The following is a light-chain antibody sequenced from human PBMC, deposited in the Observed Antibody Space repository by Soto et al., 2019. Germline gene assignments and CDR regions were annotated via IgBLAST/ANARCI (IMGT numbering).Light chain of an antibody. CDR3: QVWDISSDHHV. J-gene: IGLJ1*01. CDR1: DIARKT. CDR2: DDD. Sequence: SYELTQPPSVSVAPGQTARITCGGNDIARKTVHWYQQKPGQAPVLVVYDDDERPSGIPERFSGSNSGNTATLTISRVGAGDEADYYCQVWDISSDHHVFGTGTKVTVL. V-gene: IGLV3-21*02.